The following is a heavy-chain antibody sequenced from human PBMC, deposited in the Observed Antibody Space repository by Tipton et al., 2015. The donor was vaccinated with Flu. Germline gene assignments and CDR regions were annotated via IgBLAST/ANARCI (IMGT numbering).Heavy chain of an antibody. CDR1: GYTISSGYY. J-gene: IGHJ6*02. CDR2: IYYSGSP. Sequence: TLSLTCSVSGYTISSGYYWSWIRQSPGKGLEWIGYIYYSGSPSYNPSLRSRVTISVDTSKNQFSLKLTSVTAADTAVYYCARDPDGYDWDYGMDVWGQGTTVTVSS. V-gene: IGHV4-61*01. D-gene: IGHD3-16*01. CDR3: ARDPDGYDWDYGMDV.